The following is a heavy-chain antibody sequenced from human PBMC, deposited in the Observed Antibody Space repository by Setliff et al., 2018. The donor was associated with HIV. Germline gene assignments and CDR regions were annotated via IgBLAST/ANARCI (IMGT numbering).Heavy chain of an antibody. Sequence: KTSETLSLTCAVYGGSFTNYFWSWIRQSPGKGLEWIGEINHSGRTKYNPSLKSRVTMSVDTSKSQFSLKLKSVTAADTAVYYCAREDTTGYYSLSAFDIWGQGTLVTVSS. J-gene: IGHJ3*02. CDR1: GGSFTNYF. CDR2: INHSGRT. D-gene: IGHD3-22*01. V-gene: IGHV4-34*01. CDR3: AREDTTGYYSLSAFDI.